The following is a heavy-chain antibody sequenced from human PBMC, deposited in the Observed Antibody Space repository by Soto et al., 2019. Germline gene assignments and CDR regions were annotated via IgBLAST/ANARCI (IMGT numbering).Heavy chain of an antibody. CDR2: IIPIFGTA. CDR1: GGTFSSYA. Sequence: QVQLVQSGAEVKKPGSSVKVSCKASGGTFSSYAISWVRQAPGQGLEWMGGIIPIFGTANYAQKFQGRVTITADESTSPAYMELSSLRSEDTAVYYCARAPGYSSSWYMVYWGQGTLVTVSS. D-gene: IGHD6-13*01. J-gene: IGHJ4*02. V-gene: IGHV1-69*12. CDR3: ARAPGYSSSWYMVY.